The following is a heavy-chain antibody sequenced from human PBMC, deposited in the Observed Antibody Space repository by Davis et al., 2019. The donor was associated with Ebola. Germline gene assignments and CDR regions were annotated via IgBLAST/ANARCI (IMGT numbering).Heavy chain of an antibody. CDR1: GFTFSSYS. Sequence: ESLKISCAASGFTFSSYSMNWVRQAPGKGLEWIGEINHSGSTNYNPSLKSRVVISTDTSKKQFSLRLSSVTAADTAVYYCAKEGEEYYYDSSGYGIYYYGMDVWGKGTTVTVSS. J-gene: IGHJ6*04. CDR3: AKEGEEYYYDSSGYGIYYYGMDV. D-gene: IGHD3-22*01. V-gene: IGHV4-34*01. CDR2: INHSGST.